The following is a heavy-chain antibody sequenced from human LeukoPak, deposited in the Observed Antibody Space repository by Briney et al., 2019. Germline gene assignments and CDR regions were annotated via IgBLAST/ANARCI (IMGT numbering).Heavy chain of an antibody. CDR2: ITSSGSTM. CDR1: GFTFSDYY. J-gene: IGHJ6*02. D-gene: IGHD3-16*02. Sequence: GGSLRLSCAASGFTFSDYYMSWIRQAPGKGLEWVSYITSSGSTMYYADSVKGRFTISRDNAKNSLFLQMNSLRAEDTAVYYCARDTRSLMDLWGQGTTVTVSS. V-gene: IGHV3-11*04. CDR3: ARDTRSLMDL.